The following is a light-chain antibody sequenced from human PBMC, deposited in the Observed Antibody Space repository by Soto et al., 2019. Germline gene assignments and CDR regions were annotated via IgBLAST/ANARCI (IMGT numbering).Light chain of an antibody. Sequence: EILMTQSPATLSLSPGERATLSCRASQSVSSNLAWYQQRRGQAPRLLIYGASSRATGIPARFSGSGSGTEFTLTISSLQSEVFAVYYCQQYDNWPPLTFGGGTKVEIK. CDR2: GAS. J-gene: IGKJ4*01. CDR3: QQYDNWPPLT. V-gene: IGKV3D-15*01. CDR1: QSVSSN.